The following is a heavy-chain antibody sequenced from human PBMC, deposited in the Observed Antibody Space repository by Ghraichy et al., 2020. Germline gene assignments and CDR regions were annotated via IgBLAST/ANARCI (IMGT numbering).Heavy chain of an antibody. Sequence: GGSLRLSCKGSGYSFTSYWISWVRQMPGKGLEWMGRIDPSDSYTNYSPSFQGHVTISADKSISTAYLQWSSLKASDTAMYYCARRRQSTGWYGSVDYWGQGTLVTVSS. CDR2: IDPSDSYT. J-gene: IGHJ4*02. CDR1: GYSFTSYW. CDR3: ARRRQSTGWYGSVDY. D-gene: IGHD6-19*01. V-gene: IGHV5-10-1*01.